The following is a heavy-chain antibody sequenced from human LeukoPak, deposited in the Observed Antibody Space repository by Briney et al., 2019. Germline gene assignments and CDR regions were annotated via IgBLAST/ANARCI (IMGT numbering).Heavy chain of an antibody. J-gene: IGHJ4*02. CDR1: GDSVFSNTAA. CDR2: TFYRSKWRN. V-gene: IGHV6-1*01. Sequence: SQTLSLTCAISGDSVFSNTAAWNWIRQSPSGGLEWLGRTFYRSKWRNDYAVSVKSRITINPDTSKNQFSLHLNSVTPEDTAVYYCARDLSGTLDCWGQGTLVTVSS. D-gene: IGHD2/OR15-2a*01. CDR3: ARDLSGTLDC.